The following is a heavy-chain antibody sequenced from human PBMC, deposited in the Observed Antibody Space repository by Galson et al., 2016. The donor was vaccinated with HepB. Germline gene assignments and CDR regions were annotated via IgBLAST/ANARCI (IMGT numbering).Heavy chain of an antibody. CDR1: GFTFSNSA. CDR3: ERSPASGWSTDFFDY. Sequence: SLRLSCAASGFTFSNSAMGWVRQAPGKGLEWVSIITDSGHDTYYADPLKGRFTITSDNSWNTMYLQMNGLRVEDTAVYYCERSPASGWSTDFFDYWGLGTLVTVSS. CDR2: ITDSGHDT. D-gene: IGHD6-19*01. J-gene: IGHJ4*02. V-gene: IGHV3-23*01.